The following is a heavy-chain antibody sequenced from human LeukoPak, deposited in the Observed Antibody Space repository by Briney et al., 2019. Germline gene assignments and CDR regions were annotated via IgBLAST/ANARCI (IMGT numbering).Heavy chain of an antibody. D-gene: IGHD3-10*01. CDR1: GFTFTSYA. J-gene: IGHJ4*02. Sequence: GGSLRLSCVASGFTFTSYAMTWVRQTPGKGLEWVSSISGPGGNTYYADSLKGRFTVSRDNSKNTLYLQMNSLRAEDTAVYYCAKAREYYYASGIHFWGQGTLVTVSS. CDR3: AKAREYYYASGIHF. CDR2: ISGPGGNT. V-gene: IGHV3-23*01.